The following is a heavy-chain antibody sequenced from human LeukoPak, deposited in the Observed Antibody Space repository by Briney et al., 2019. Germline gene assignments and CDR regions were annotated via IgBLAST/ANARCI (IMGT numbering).Heavy chain of an antibody. J-gene: IGHJ4*02. CDR2: IYYSGST. Sequence: KTSETLSHTCTVSGDSTSNYYWGWIRQPPGKGLEWIGYIYYSGSTNYNPSLKSRVTMSLDTSKNQFSLTLSSVTAADTAVYYCARTNYYGSGSYYFDYWGQGTLVTVS. D-gene: IGHD3-10*01. CDR3: ARTNYYGSGSYYFDY. CDR1: GDSTSNYY. V-gene: IGHV4-59*01.